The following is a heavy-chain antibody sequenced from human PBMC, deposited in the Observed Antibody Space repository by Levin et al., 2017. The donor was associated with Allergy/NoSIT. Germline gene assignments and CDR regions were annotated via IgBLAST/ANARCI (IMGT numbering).Heavy chain of an antibody. Sequence: KVSCKASGYNFTNYWIAWVRQMPGKGLEWMGIIYPDDSDTSYSPSFQGQVTISTDKSITTAFLQWNSLKASDTAMYYCARQVSSSGATNWFDPWGQGTLVTVSS. J-gene: IGHJ5*02. CDR1: GYNFTNYW. V-gene: IGHV5-51*01. CDR3: ARQVSSSGATNWFDP. D-gene: IGHD1-26*01. CDR2: IYPDDSDT.